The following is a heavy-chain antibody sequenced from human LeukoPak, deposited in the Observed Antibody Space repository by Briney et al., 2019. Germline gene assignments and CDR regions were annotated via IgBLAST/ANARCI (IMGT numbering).Heavy chain of an antibody. CDR1: GFTFSSYA. V-gene: IGHV3-23*01. D-gene: IGHD3-9*01. CDR3: AKGDNNILTGYYNSFDS. J-gene: IGHJ4*02. Sequence: GGSLRLSCAASGFTFSSYAMSWIRQAPGKGLEWVSSISGSAISTYYADSVKGRFTISRDNSRNTLYLRMNSLRAEDTALFYCAKGDNNILTGYYNSFDSWGQGTLVTVSS. CDR2: ISGSAIST.